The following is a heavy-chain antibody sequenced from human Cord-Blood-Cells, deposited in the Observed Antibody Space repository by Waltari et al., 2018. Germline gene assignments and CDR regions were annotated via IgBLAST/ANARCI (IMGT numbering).Heavy chain of an antibody. CDR3: ARGLGRVQGVIQSPFDY. D-gene: IGHD3-10*01. Sequence: QVQLQQWGAGLLKPSETLSLTCAVYGGSFSGYYWSWIRQPPGKGREWIGEINHSGSTSYNPSLKSRVTISVDTSKNQFSLKLSAVAAADTAVYYCARGLGRVQGVIQSPFDYWGQGTLVTVSS. CDR1: GGSFSGYY. J-gene: IGHJ4*02. V-gene: IGHV4-34*01. CDR2: INHSGST.